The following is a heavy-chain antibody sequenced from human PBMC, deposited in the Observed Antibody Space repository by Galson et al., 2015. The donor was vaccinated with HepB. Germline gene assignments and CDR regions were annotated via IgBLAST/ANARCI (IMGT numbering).Heavy chain of an antibody. CDR2: IRNKAYGETT. CDR1: GFTFGDYS. CDR3: SRGHLFGVI. V-gene: IGHV3-49*03. J-gene: IGHJ4*02. D-gene: IGHD3-10*02. Sequence: SLRLSCAGSGFTFGDYSLNWFRQAPGRGLEWVGFIRNKAYGETTQYAASVKGRFTISRDDSKCIAYLQMDSLKTEDTAVYFCSRGHLFGVIWGQGTLVTVSS.